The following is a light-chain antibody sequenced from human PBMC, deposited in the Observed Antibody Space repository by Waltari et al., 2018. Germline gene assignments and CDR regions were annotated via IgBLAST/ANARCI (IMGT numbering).Light chain of an antibody. CDR1: QSIGPY. J-gene: IGKJ2*01. CDR3: QQCYGTPYT. V-gene: IGKV1-39*01. CDR2: VAS. Sequence: IQVTQSPSSLSASVGDRVTITCRASQSIGPYLNWDQQKPGQSPKLLIYVASNWQSGVPSRFSGSGSGIDFTLTITSLQAEDLGTYFCQQCYGTPYTFGQGTKVQMK.